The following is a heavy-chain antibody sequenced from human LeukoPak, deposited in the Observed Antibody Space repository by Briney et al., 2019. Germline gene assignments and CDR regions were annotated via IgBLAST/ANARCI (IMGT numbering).Heavy chain of an antibody. CDR2: INHSGST. Sequence: SETLSLTCAVYGGSFSGYYWSWIRQPPGKGLEWIGEINHSGSTNYNPSLKSRVTISVDTSKNQFSLKLSSVTAADTAVHYCATDGGSYGFDYWGQGTLVTVSS. CDR3: ATDGGSYGFDY. CDR1: GGSFSGYY. J-gene: IGHJ4*02. D-gene: IGHD1-26*01. V-gene: IGHV4-34*01.